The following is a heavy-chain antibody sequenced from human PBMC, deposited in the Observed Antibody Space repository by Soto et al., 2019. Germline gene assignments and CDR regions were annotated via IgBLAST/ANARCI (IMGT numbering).Heavy chain of an antibody. CDR2: ISGSGGRV. D-gene: IGHD3-22*01. V-gene: IGHV3-23*01. J-gene: IGHJ3*02. CDR3: AMTRLYDTGTNDYHRDALDI. Sequence: EVQLLESGGGMVEPRGSLKLSCAASGFSFGTYVMNWVRQAPGKGLEWVSGISGSGGRVYSADSVKGRFTISRVNSRNTLYLQMNSLRAEDTAIYYCAMTRLYDTGTNDYHRDALDIWGQGTQVIVSS. CDR1: GFSFGTYV.